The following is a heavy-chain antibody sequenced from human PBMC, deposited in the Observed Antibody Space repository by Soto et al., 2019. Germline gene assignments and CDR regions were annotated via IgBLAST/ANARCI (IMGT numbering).Heavy chain of an antibody. Sequence: PSDTLSLTCTVSGASISSINNYWSWICQPPGEGLEWIGFISYSGTTSYSPSLKSRVAISLDTSKNQFSLNLNFVTAADTAVYYCARGRGYSYGLDPWGQGSLVT. D-gene: IGHD5-18*01. CDR2: ISYSGTT. CDR3: ARGRGYSYGLDP. V-gene: IGHV4-30-4*02. CDR1: GASISSINNY. J-gene: IGHJ5*02.